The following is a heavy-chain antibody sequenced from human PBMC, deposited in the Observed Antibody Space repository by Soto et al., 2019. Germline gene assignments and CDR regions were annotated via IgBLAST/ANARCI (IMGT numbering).Heavy chain of an antibody. V-gene: IGHV3-73*01. CDR3: TRLHFYFWSGDYRTNYYYYYLDD. CDR1: GFTFSGSA. J-gene: IGHJ6*03. CDR2: IRSKANSYAT. D-gene: IGHD3-3*01. Sequence: PGGSLRLSCAASGFTFSGSAMHWVRQASGKGLEWVGRIRSKANSYATAYAASVKGRFTISRDDSKNKAYLQMNSLKTEDTAVNYCTRLHFYFWSGDYRTNYYYYYLDDWGKGTTVTVSS.